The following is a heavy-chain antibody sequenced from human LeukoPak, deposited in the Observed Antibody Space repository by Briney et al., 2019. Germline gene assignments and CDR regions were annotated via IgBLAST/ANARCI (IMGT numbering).Heavy chain of an antibody. Sequence: ASVKVSCKASGGTFSSYAISWVRQAPGQGLEWMGRIIPILGIANYAQKFQGRVTITADKSTSTAYMELSSLRSEDTAVYYCARDKDFGVASAAFDIWGQGTMVTVSS. D-gene: IGHD3-3*01. CDR2: IIPILGIA. CDR3: ARDKDFGVASAAFDI. V-gene: IGHV1-69*04. J-gene: IGHJ3*02. CDR1: GGTFSSYA.